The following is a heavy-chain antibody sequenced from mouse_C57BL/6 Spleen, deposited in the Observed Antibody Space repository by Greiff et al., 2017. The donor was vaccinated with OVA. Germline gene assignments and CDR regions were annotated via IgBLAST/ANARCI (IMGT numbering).Heavy chain of an antibody. Sequence: QVHVKQSGAELVRPGASVTLSCKASGYTFTDYEMHWVKQTPVHGLEWIGAIDPETGGTAYNQKFKGKAILTADKSSSTAYMELRSLTSEDSAVYYCTQGYFDYWGQGTTLTVSS. CDR3: TQGYFDY. CDR2: IDPETGGT. CDR1: GYTFTDYE. J-gene: IGHJ2*01. V-gene: IGHV1-15*01.